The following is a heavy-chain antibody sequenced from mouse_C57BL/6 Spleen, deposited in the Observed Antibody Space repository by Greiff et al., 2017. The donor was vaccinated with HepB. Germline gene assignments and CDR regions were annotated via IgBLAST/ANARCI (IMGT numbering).Heavy chain of an antibody. CDR1: GYAFSSSW. J-gene: IGHJ2*01. D-gene: IGHD2-4*01. CDR2: IYPGDGDT. Sequence: VKLMESGPELVKPGASVKISCKASGYAFSSSWMNWVKQRPGKGLEWIGRIYPGDGDTNYNGKFKGKATLTADKSSSTAYMQLSSLTSEDSAVYFCARSGDDYDGGVDYWGQGTTLTVSS. V-gene: IGHV1-82*01. CDR3: ARSGDDYDGGVDY.